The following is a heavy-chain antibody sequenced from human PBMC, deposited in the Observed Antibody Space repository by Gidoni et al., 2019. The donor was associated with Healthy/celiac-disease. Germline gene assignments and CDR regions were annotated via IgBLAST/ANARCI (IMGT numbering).Heavy chain of an antibody. Sequence: QLQLQESGPGLVKPSETLSLTCTVSGGSISSSSYYWGWIRQPPGKGLEWIGGIYYSGSTYYNPSLKSRVTISVDTSKNQFSLKLSSVTAADTAVYYCARLGRGYSYGFDYWGQGTLVTVSS. CDR1: GGSISSSSYY. CDR2: IYYSGST. V-gene: IGHV4-39*01. J-gene: IGHJ4*02. CDR3: ARLGRGYSYGFDY. D-gene: IGHD5-18*01.